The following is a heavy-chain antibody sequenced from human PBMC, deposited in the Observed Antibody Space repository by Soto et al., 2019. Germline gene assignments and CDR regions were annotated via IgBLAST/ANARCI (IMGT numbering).Heavy chain of an antibody. Sequence: ASVKVSCKASGYTFTSYGISWGRQAPGQGLEWMGWISAYNGNTNYAQKLQGRVTMTTDTSKSTAYMELRSLRSDDTAVYYCARDLTSGYGSGSYYTIYYYYYGMDVWGQGTTVTVSS. CDR3: ARDLTSGYGSGSYYTIYYYYYGMDV. V-gene: IGHV1-18*01. CDR1: GYTFTSYG. D-gene: IGHD3-10*01. J-gene: IGHJ6*02. CDR2: ISAYNGNT.